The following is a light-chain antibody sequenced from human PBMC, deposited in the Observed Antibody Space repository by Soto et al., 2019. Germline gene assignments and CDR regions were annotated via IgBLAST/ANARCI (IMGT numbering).Light chain of an antibody. Sequence: EIVLTQSPGTLSLSPGERATLSCRASQSVSSSYLGWYQQKPGQAPRLLSYGASSRATGIPDRFSGSGSGTDFTLTISRLEPEDFAVYYCQQYGSLLTFGGGTKVEIK. CDR1: QSVSSSY. CDR2: GAS. J-gene: IGKJ4*01. CDR3: QQYGSLLT. V-gene: IGKV3-20*01.